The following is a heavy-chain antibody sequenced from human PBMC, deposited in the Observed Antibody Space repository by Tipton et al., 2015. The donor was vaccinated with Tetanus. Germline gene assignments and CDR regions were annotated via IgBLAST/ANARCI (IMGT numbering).Heavy chain of an antibody. J-gene: IGHJ6*03. D-gene: IGHD2-2*01. Sequence: QSGAEVKKPGASVKVSCKASGYTFTSYGISWVRQAPGQGLEWMGWISAYNGNTNYAQKLQGRVTMTTDTSTSTAYMELRSLRSDDTAVYYCARDAPYIVVVPAAMPDCNYYYYYYMDVWGKGTTVTVSS. V-gene: IGHV1-18*01. CDR1: GYTFTSYG. CDR3: ARDAPYIVVVPAAMPDCNYYYYYYMDV. CDR2: ISAYNGNT.